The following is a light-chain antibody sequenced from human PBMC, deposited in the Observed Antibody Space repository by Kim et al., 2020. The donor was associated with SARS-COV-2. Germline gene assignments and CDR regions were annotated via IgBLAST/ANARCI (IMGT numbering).Light chain of an antibody. V-gene: IGKV1-5*03. Sequence: SASVGDRVTITCRASQSISSWLSWYQQRPGQAPTLLIYKASRLESGVPSRFSGSGSGTEFTLTISSLQPDDFATYYCQQYSSYSYTFGQGTKLEIK. J-gene: IGKJ2*01. CDR2: KAS. CDR1: QSISSW. CDR3: QQYSSYSYT.